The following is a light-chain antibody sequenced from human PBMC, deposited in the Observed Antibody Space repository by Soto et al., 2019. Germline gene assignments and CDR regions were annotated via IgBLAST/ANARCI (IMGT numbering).Light chain of an antibody. CDR1: QSISRH. J-gene: IGKJ5*01. Sequence: DIQMTQSPCSLSASVGDRVTITCRASQSISRHLNWYQQRPGKAPNLLIYGASTLQNGVPSRFSGSGSGTDFTLTISSLQPEDFATYYCQQTYSTLSISFGQGTRLEIK. CDR3: QQTYSTLSIS. V-gene: IGKV1-39*01. CDR2: GAS.